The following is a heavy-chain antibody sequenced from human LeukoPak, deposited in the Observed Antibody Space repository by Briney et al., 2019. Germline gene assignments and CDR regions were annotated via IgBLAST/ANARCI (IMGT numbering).Heavy chain of an antibody. CDR2: ISYDGSNK. Sequence: PGRSLRLSCAASGFTFSSSAMHWVRQAPGKGLEWVAVISYDGSNKYYADSVKGRFTISRDNSKNTLYLQMNSLRAEDTAVYYCARGGTYDAFDIWGQGTMVTVSS. CDR1: GFTFSSSA. D-gene: IGHD3-16*01. CDR3: ARGGTYDAFDI. V-gene: IGHV3-30-3*01. J-gene: IGHJ3*02.